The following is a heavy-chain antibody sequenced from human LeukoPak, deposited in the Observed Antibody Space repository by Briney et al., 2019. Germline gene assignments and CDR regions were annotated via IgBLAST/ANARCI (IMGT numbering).Heavy chain of an antibody. D-gene: IGHD3-16*01. CDR1: GFTFSSYA. V-gene: IGHV3-30*18. CDR3: AKEGPEGGFDP. CDR2: ISYDGSNK. J-gene: IGHJ5*02. Sequence: GGSLRLSCAASGFTFSSYAMHWVRQAPGKGLEWVAVISYDGSNKYYADSVKGRFTISRDNSKNTLYLQMNSLRAEDTAVYYCAKEGPEGGFDPWGQGTLVTVSS.